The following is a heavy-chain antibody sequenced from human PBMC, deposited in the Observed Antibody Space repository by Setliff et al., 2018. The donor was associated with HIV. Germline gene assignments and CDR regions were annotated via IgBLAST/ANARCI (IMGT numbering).Heavy chain of an antibody. CDR1: GVSISKNRNW. CDR2: IYFNLQT. CDR3: TRDWWAYGLMGS. D-gene: IGHD2-15*01. J-gene: IGHJ5*02. Sequence: SETLSLTCAVSGVSISKNRNWWSWVRQPPGKGLEWIGEIYFNLQTNYNPAFKSRVSMGLDNAKDQFSLRLTSVTAADTAIYYCTRDWWAYGLMGSWGQGMLVTVSS. V-gene: IGHV4-4*02.